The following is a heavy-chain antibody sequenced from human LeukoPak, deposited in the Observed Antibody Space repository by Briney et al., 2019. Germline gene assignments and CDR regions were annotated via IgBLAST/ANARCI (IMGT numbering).Heavy chain of an antibody. D-gene: IGHD2-2*03. V-gene: IGHV3-30*03. CDR3: ARDPLDISRWANAFDI. J-gene: IGHJ3*02. CDR1: GFTFSNAW. Sequence: GGSLRLSCAASGFTFSNAWMSWVRQAPGKALEWVAFISYNGNKKYGDSVKGRFAISRDNSKNTLYLQMNGLRPEDTAVYYCARDPLDISRWANAFDIWGQGTMVTVSS. CDR2: ISYNGNKK.